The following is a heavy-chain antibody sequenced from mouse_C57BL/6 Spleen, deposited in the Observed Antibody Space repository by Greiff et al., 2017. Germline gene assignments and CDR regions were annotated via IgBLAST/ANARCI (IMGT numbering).Heavy chain of an antibody. CDR1: GFSLTSYG. CDR3: ARSERMGYAMDY. V-gene: IGHV2-6*01. J-gene: IGHJ4*01. CDR2: IWGVGST. Sequence: VMLVESGPGLVAPSQSLSITCTVSGFSLTSYGVDWVRQSPGKGLEWLGVIWGVGSTNYNSALKSRLSISKDNSKSQVFLKMNSLQTDDTAMYYCARSERMGYAMDYWGQGTSVTVSS.